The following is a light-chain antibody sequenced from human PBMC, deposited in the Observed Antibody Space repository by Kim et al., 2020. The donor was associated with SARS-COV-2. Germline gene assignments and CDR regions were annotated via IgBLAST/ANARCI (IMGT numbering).Light chain of an antibody. CDR3: QKCDSAPWT. J-gene: IGKJ1*01. Sequence: GDRGTIPCRASQAISNYLAWFQLKPGKAPKLLIYAASALQPGVPSRFSGSGSGTDFTLTVTSLQPEDVATYYCQKCDSAPWTFGQGTKVDIK. V-gene: IGKV1-27*01. CDR1: QAISNY. CDR2: AAS.